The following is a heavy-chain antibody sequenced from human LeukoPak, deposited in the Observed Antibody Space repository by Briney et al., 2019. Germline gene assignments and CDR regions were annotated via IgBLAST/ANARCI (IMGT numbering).Heavy chain of an antibody. CDR1: GYTFTGYY. Sequence: ASVKVSCKASGYTFTGYYMHWVRQTPGQGLEWMGWINPNSGGTNYAQKFQGRVTMTRDTSISTAYMELSRLRSDDTAVYYCARDRSVGYSSRRGWFGPWGQGTLVTVSS. CDR3: ARDRSVGYSSRRGWFGP. CDR2: INPNSGGT. V-gene: IGHV1-2*02. J-gene: IGHJ5*02. D-gene: IGHD6-13*01.